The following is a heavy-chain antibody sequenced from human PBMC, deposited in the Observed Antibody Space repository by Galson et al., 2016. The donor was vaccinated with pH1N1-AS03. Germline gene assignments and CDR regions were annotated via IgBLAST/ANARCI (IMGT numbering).Heavy chain of an antibody. D-gene: IGHD2-8*01. J-gene: IGHJ6*02. CDR1: GGTFNSYA. CDR3: AKDDPPLSLPFSSRCSNGMCYSIYYGLDV. CDR2: IIPILALA. Sequence: SVKVSCKASGGTFNSYAISWVRQAPGQGLEFMGRIIPILALATYPQRFQGRVTILAAKSTITAYMELSSLRSEDTAVYYCAKDDPPLSLPFSSRCSNGMCYSIYYGLDVWGQGTAVTVS. V-gene: IGHV1-69*04.